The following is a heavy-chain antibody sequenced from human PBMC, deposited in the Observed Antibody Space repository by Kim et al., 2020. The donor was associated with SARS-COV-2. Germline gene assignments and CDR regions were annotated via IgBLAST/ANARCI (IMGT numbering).Heavy chain of an antibody. D-gene: IGHD5-18*01. CDR1: GFTFSSYD. CDR3: ARGYSYGYWYYFDY. Sequence: GGSLRLSCAASGFTFSSYDMHWVRQAPGKGLEWVSAIGTAGDTYYPGSVKGRFTISRENAKNSLYLQMNSLRAGDTAVYYCARGYSYGYWYYFDYWGQGTLVTVSS. CDR2: IGTAGDT. J-gene: IGHJ4*02. V-gene: IGHV3-13*01.